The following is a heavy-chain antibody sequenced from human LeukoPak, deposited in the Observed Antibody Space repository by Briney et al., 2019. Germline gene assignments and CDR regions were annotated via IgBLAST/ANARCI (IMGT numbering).Heavy chain of an antibody. D-gene: IGHD2-15*01. CDR3: ARGGYCSGGTCYKWNALDI. CDR2: IVSSGSTI. V-gene: IGHV3-48*03. Sequence: PGGSLRLSCAASGFTFSSNETNWVRQAPGKGLEWVSYIVSSGSTIYYADSVRGRFTISRDNAKNSLYLQMNSLRAEDTAVYYCARGGYCSGGTCYKWNALDIWGQGTMVTVSS. J-gene: IGHJ3*02. CDR1: GFTFSSNE.